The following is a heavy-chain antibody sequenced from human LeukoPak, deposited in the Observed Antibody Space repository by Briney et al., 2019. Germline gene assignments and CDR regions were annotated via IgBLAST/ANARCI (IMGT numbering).Heavy chain of an antibody. V-gene: IGHV1-69*01. D-gene: IGHD6-13*01. Sequence: GSSVKVSCKASGGTFSSYAISWVRQAPGQGLEWMGGIIPIFGTANYAQKFQGRVTITADESTSTAYMELSSLRSEDTAVYYCARDPYSSSWHDAFDIWGQRTMVTVSS. CDR1: GGTFSSYA. CDR3: ARDPYSSSWHDAFDI. CDR2: IIPIFGTA. J-gene: IGHJ3*02.